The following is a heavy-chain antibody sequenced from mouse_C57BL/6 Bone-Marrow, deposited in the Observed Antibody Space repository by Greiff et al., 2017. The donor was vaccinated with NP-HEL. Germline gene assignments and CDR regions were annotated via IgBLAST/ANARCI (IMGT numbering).Heavy chain of an antibody. Sequence: EVQLVESGGDLVKPGGSLKLSCAASGFTFSSYGMSWVRQTPDKRLEWVATISSGGSYTYYPDSVKGRFTISRDNAKNTLYLQMSSLKSEDTAMYYCARGAKVYYFDYWGQGTTLTVSS. CDR1: GFTFSSYG. CDR2: ISSGGSYT. J-gene: IGHJ2*01. CDR3: ARGAKVYYFDY. V-gene: IGHV5-6*01.